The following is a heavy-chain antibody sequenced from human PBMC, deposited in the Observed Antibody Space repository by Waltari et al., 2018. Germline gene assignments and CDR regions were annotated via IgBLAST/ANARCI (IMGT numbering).Heavy chain of an antibody. V-gene: IGHV4-59*08. CDR2: LYYSATT. D-gene: IGHD2-15*01. CDR3: ARHLSTLTGGLDV. CDR1: GCSFRSFY. Sequence: QVQLQESGPGLVKPSETLSLTCSVSGCSFRSFYLSWIRQSPGKGLEWIGCLYYSATTKYNSALKSRVSISGDTSNNQFSLQLTSVTAADTAVYYCARHLSTLTGGLDVWGQGATVTVS. J-gene: IGHJ6*01.